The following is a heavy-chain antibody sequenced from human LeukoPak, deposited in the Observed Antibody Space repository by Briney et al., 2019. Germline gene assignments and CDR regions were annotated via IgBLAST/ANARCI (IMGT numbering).Heavy chain of an antibody. V-gene: IGHV1-24*01. CDR1: GYTLTELS. CDR2: FDPEDGET. J-gene: IGHJ4*02. Sequence: ASVKVPCKVSGYTLTELSMHWVRQAPGKGLEWLGGFDPEDGETIYAQKFQGRVTMTEDTSTDTAYMELSSLRSDDTAVYFCATLPRGHLFDSWGQGTLVTVSS. D-gene: IGHD3-10*01. CDR3: ATLPRGHLFDS.